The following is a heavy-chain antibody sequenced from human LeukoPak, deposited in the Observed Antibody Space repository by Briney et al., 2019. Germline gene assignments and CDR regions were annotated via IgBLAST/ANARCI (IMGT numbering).Heavy chain of an antibody. Sequence: ASVKVSCKASGYTFASYGISWVRQAPGQRLEWMGWISPYNGNTNFAQKVQDRVTMTTDTSTSTAYMELGSLRSDDTAVYYCTRDVHTMVRGVAGKDYWGQGTLVTVSS. J-gene: IGHJ4*02. CDR3: TRDVHTMVRGVAGKDY. D-gene: IGHD3-10*01. V-gene: IGHV1-18*01. CDR2: ISPYNGNT. CDR1: GYTFASYG.